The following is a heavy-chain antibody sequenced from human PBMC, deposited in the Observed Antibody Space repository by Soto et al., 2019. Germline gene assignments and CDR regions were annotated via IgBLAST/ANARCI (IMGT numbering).Heavy chain of an antibody. D-gene: IGHD3-3*01. J-gene: IGHJ5*02. V-gene: IGHV4-39*02. CDR1: GGSISSSGYY. CDR3: ARESRFLEWLSLNWFDP. CDR2: IYYSGST. Sequence: SETLSLTCTVSGGSISSSGYYWGWIRQPPGKGLEWIGSIYYSGSTSYNPSLKSRVTMSVDTSKNQLSLKLSSVTAADTALYYCARESRFLEWLSLNWFDPWGQGTLVTVSS.